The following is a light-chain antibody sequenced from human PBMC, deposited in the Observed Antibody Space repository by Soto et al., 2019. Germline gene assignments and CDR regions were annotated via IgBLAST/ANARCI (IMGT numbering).Light chain of an antibody. CDR2: GAS. CDR3: QQYFRWPPWT. CDR1: QSVSTD. Sequence: EVLVTQSPSTLSLSPGEGVTLSCRAIQSVSTDLAWYQQKPGQAPRLLIYGASIRAIGVPDRFSGSGSGTDFTFTISSLQSEDSAIYYCQQYFRWPPWTFGQGTKVDIK. V-gene: IGKV3-15*01. J-gene: IGKJ1*01.